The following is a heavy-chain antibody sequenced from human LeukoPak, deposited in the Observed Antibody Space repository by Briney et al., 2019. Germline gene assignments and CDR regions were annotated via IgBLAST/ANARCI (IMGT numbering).Heavy chain of an antibody. V-gene: IGHV4-31*03. CDR2: IYYSGST. D-gene: IGHD2-21*02. CDR1: GGSISSGGYY. J-gene: IGHJ4*02. CDR3: ASSRGDYAPFDY. Sequence: SQTLSLTCTVSGGSISSGGYYWSWIRQHPGKGLEWIGYIYYSGSTYYNPSLKSRVTISVDMSKNQFSLKLSSVTAADTAVYYCASSRGDYAPFDYWGQGTLVTVSS.